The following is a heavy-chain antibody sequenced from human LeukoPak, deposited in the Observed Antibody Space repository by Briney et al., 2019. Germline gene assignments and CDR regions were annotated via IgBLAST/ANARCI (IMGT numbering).Heavy chain of an antibody. V-gene: IGHV3-53*01. CDR2: IYSGGST. J-gene: IGHJ4*02. CDR3: ARNIGYYYDSSGGG. CDR1: GFTVSSNY. D-gene: IGHD3-22*01. Sequence: GGSLRLSCAASGFTVSSNYMNWVRQAPGKGLEWVSVIYSGGSTYYADSVKGRFTISRDNSKNTLYLQMNSLRAEDTAVYYCARNIGYYYDSSGGGWGQGTLVTVSS.